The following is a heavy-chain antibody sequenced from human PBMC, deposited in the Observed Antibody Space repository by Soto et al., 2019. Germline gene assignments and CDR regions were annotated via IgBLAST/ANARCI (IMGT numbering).Heavy chain of an antibody. CDR3: ARDRPFVGATAGGGDY. D-gene: IGHD1-26*01. CDR1: GYTFTSYG. V-gene: IGHV1-18*01. Sequence: QVQLVQSGAEVKKPGASVKVSCKASGYTFTSYGISWVRQAPGQGLEWMGWISAYNGNTNYAQKLQGRVTMTTDTSKSRGHMELGSAGSGGTGGYYCARDRPFVGATAGGGDYWGQGTLVTVSS. J-gene: IGHJ4*02. CDR2: ISAYNGNT.